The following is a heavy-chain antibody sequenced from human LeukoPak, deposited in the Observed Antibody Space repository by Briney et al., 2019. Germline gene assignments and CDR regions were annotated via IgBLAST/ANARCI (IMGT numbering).Heavy chain of an antibody. CDR1: GFTFRSHW. D-gene: IGHD1-1*01. CDR2: IKSDGSFT. J-gene: IGHJ3*02. V-gene: IGHV3-74*01. CDR3: ARGTGAFDI. Sequence: GGSLRLSCVASGFTFRSHWMHGVGQAPGKALVWVAHIKSDGSFTNYADSVKGRFTISRDNAKNTLYLQMNSLRPEDTAVYYCARGTGAFDIWGQGTKVTVSS.